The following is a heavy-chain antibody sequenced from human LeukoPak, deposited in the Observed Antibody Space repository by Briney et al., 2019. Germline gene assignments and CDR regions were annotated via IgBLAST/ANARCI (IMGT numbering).Heavy chain of an antibody. J-gene: IGHJ4*02. CDR2: IIPIFGTA. Sequence: SSVKVSCKASGGTFSSYAISWVRQAPGQGLEWMGGIIPIFGTANYAQKFQGRVTITADESTSTAYMELSSLRSDDTAVYYCATDAYYYDSSGYSTSVHYFDYWGQGTRVTVSS. D-gene: IGHD3-22*01. V-gene: IGHV1-69*01. CDR1: GGTFSSYA. CDR3: ATDAYYYDSSGYSTSVHYFDY.